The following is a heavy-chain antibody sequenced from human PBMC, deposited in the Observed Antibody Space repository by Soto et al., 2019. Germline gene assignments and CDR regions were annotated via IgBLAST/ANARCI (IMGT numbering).Heavy chain of an antibody. CDR1: GFTFRSFT. CDR3: AKILYYYDSSGYSGPVDY. CDR2: ISSNSAYI. J-gene: IGHJ4*02. Sequence: GGSLRLSCAASGFTFRSFTMNWVRQAPGKGLEWVSTISSNSAYIYYTDALRGRFTISRDNSKNTLYLQMNSLRAEDTAVYYCAKILYYYDSSGYSGPVDYWGQGTLVTVSS. D-gene: IGHD3-22*01. V-gene: IGHV3-21*04.